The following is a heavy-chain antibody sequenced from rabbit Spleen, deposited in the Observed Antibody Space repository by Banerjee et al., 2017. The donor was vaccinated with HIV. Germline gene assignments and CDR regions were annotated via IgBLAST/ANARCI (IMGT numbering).Heavy chain of an antibody. CDR2: IHIGSSAFT. CDR1: GVSFSGSSY. V-gene: IGHV1S45*01. D-gene: IGHD1-1*01. J-gene: IGHJ4*01. Sequence: QEQLVESGGDLVKPGASLTLTCIASGVSFSGSSYMCWVRQAPGKGLEWIACIHIGSSAFTYCATCAKGRFTISKTSSTTVTLQMTSLTAADTATYFCARDLDGVIGWNFGWWGPGTLVTVS. CDR3: ARDLDGVIGWNFGW.